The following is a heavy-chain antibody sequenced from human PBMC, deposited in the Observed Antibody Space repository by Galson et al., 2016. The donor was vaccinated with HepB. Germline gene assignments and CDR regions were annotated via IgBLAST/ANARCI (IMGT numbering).Heavy chain of an antibody. V-gene: IGHV3-7*04. Sequence: LRLSCAASGLTFSRFWMTWVRQAPGKGLKWVANINQDGSEKHYLDSVRGRLTISRDNAKNSLYLQMNSLRAEDTAVYFCARAYQYTLDYWGQGTLVTVSS. CDR3: ARAYQYTLDY. CDR2: INQDGSEK. D-gene: IGHD1-1*01. CDR1: GLTFSRFW. J-gene: IGHJ4*02.